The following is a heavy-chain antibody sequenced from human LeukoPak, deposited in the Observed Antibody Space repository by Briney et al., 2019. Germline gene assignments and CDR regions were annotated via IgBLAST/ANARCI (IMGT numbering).Heavy chain of an antibody. CDR1: GFILSSYA. CDR2: ISGSGGST. J-gene: IGHJ4*02. CDR3: AKRYGSGSYYTD. V-gene: IGHV3-23*01. D-gene: IGHD3-10*01. Sequence: HPGGSLRLSCAASGFILSSYAMSWVRQAPGKGLEWVSAISGSGGSTYYADSVKGRFTISRDNSKNTLYLQMNSLRAEDTAVYSCAKRYGSGSYYTDWGQGTLVTVSS.